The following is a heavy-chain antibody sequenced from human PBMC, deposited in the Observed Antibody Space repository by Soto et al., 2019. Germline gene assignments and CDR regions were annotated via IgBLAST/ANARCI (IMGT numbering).Heavy chain of an antibody. CDR1: GFTYSIYA. CDR2: ISGSGGET. V-gene: IGHV3-23*01. J-gene: IGHJ4*02. CDR3: AKEIAVAVATPPEY. Sequence: GGSLRLSCTASGFTYSIYAMAWVRQAPGKGLEWVSAISGSGGETYYADSVKGRFTISRDNSKNTVYLQMTNLRADDTAVYYCAKEIAVAVATPPEYWGQGTLVTVSS. D-gene: IGHD5-12*01.